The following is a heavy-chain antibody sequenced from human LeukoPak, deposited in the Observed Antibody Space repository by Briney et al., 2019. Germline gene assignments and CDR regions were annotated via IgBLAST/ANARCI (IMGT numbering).Heavy chain of an antibody. CDR2: INPNSCGT. V-gene: IGHV1-2*06. CDR1: GYTFTGYY. Sequence: ASVKVSCKAPGYTFTGYYMHWVRQAPGQGLEWMGRINPNSCGTNYAQKLQGRVTMTRDTSISTAYMELSRLRSDDTAVYYCASLGRYCSGGSCYLYFDYWGQGTLVTVSS. CDR3: ASLGRYCSGGSCYLYFDY. J-gene: IGHJ4*02. D-gene: IGHD2-15*01.